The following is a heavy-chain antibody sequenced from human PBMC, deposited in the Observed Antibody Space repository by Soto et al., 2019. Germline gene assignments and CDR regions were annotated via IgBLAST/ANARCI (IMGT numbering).Heavy chain of an antibody. CDR2: ISYDGSNK. CDR3: AKEVGVVIIDYYYYGMDV. V-gene: IGHV3-30*18. D-gene: IGHD3-3*01. CDR1: GFTFSSYG. J-gene: IGHJ6*02. Sequence: GGSLRLSCAASGFTFSSYGMHWVRQAPGKGLEWVAVISYDGSNKYYADSVKGRFTISRDNSKNTLYLQMNSLRAEDTAVYYCAKEVGVVIIDYYYYGMDVWGQGTTVTVSS.